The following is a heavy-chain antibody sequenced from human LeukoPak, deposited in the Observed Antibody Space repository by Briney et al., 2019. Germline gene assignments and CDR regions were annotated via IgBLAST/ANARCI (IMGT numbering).Heavy chain of an antibody. V-gene: IGHV3-15*01. CDR1: GFTFSNAW. Sequence: PGGSLRLSCAASGFTFSNAWLSWVRQAPGKGLEWVGRIKSGTIDYAAPVKGRFTISRDDSENTLYLQMNSLKTEDTALYYCTTDHHYDSGSYKGYWGQGTLVTVSS. CDR3: TTDHHYDSGSYKGY. J-gene: IGHJ4*02. D-gene: IGHD3-10*01. CDR2: IKSGTI.